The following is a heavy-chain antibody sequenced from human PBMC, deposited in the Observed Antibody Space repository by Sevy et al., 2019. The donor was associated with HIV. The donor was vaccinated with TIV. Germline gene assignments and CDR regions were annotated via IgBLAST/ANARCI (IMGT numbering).Heavy chain of an antibody. Sequence: GGSLRLSCTTSGFTFGDFAMNWVRQAPGKGLEWVAFVKRKALYGTLNHAASVKGRFSISRDDSKGIAYLQMSDLESEDTSVYYCTRGKGAQTLFDYWGQGALVTVSS. V-gene: IGHV3-49*04. CDR1: GFTFGDFA. J-gene: IGHJ4*02. CDR2: VKRKALYGTL. D-gene: IGHD1-26*01. CDR3: TRGKGAQTLFDY.